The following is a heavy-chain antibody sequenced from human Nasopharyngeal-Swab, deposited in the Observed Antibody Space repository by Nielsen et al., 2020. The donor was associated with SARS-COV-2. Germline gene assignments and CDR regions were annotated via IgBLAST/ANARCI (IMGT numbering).Heavy chain of an antibody. Sequence: ASVKVSCKASGYTFTSYGISWVRQAPGQGLEWMGWISAYNGNTNYAQKFQGRVTITADKSTSTAYMELSSLRSEDTAVYYCARESPYGDYLGWFDPWGQGTLVTVSS. V-gene: IGHV1-18*01. D-gene: IGHD4-17*01. CDR3: ARESPYGDYLGWFDP. CDR1: GYTFTSYG. CDR2: ISAYNGNT. J-gene: IGHJ5*02.